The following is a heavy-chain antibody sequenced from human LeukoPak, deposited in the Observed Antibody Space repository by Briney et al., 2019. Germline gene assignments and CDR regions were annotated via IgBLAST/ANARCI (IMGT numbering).Heavy chain of an antibody. D-gene: IGHD6-13*01. Sequence: SETLSLTCTVXGXXITXYYWXXXXXXPXXXLXXXGYMYYSGSTDYNPSLKSRVTISVDTSRNQFSLKLRSVTAADTAVYYCARRVGKAADGNPFDIWGQGTMVTVSS. J-gene: IGHJ3*02. CDR2: MYYSGST. CDR1: GXXITXYY. CDR3: ARRVGKAADGNPFDI. V-gene: IGHV4-59*08.